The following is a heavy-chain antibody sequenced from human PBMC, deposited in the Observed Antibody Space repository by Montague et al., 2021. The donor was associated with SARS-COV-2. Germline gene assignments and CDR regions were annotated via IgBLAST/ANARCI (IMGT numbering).Heavy chain of an antibody. CDR3: AHLIRYYDIFTGIPFDD. Sequence: PALVKPXQTLTLTCTFSGSSLSTPNVGVAWIRQPPGKALEWLAVXYSNGDKRYSPSLQRRLTITKDTSRNQVVVSLTNVDPLDTATYYCAHLIRYYDIFTGIPFDDWGQGTQVTVSS. CDR2: XYSNGDK. CDR1: GSSLSTPNVG. J-gene: IGHJ4*02. D-gene: IGHD3-9*01. V-gene: IGHV2-5*01.